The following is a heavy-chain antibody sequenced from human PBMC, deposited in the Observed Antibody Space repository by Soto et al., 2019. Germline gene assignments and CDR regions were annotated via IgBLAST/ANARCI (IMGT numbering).Heavy chain of an antibody. Sequence: SVKVSCKASGGTFSSYAISWVLQAPGQGLEWMGGIIPIFGTANYAQKFQGRVTITADESTSTAYMELSSLRSEDTAVYYCATGYSSSWPMGRGFYYGMDVWGQGTTVTVSS. CDR1: GGTFSSYA. V-gene: IGHV1-69*13. CDR2: IIPIFGTA. J-gene: IGHJ6*02. D-gene: IGHD6-13*01. CDR3: ATGYSSSWPMGRGFYYGMDV.